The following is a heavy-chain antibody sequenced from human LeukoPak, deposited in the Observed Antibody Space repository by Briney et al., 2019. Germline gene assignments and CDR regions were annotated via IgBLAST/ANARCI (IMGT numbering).Heavy chain of an antibody. Sequence: SETLSLTCSVSSDSIRSGTYYWSWIRQPAGKGLEWIGRIYTSGSTSYNPSLKSRVTISVDTSKNQFSLKLTTVTAGDTAVYCCARGGGATRIDYWGQGTLVTVSS. V-gene: IGHV4-61*02. CDR2: IYTSGST. D-gene: IGHD5-12*01. CDR3: ARGGGATRIDY. CDR1: SDSIRSGTYY. J-gene: IGHJ4*02.